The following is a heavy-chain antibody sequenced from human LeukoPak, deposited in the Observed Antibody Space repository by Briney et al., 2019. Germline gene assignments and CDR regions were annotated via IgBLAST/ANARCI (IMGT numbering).Heavy chain of an antibody. V-gene: IGHV4-34*01. CDR2: INHSGST. CDR3: ARGTTVFGVAYYFDY. CDR1: GGSFSDYY. Sequence: PSETLSLTCAVYGGSFSDYYWSWIRQPPGKGLEWIGEINHSGSTNYNPSLKSRVTISVDTSKNQFSLTLSSVTAADTAVYYCARGTTVFGVAYYFDYWGQGTLVTVS. D-gene: IGHD3-3*01. J-gene: IGHJ4*02.